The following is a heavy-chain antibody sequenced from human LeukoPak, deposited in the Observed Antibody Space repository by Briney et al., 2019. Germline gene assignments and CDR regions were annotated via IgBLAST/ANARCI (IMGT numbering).Heavy chain of an antibody. V-gene: IGHV3-30*04. J-gene: IGHJ4*02. CDR3: ARDVTPGVAWGY. CDR2: IQYDGSNE. CDR1: GLTFVSYA. Sequence: PGGSLKLSWPAPGLTFVSYAFHWFARAQGKGRRGLQYIQYDGSNEQYAHSVKGRFRISRDSSKNILYLQMNSLRAEDTAVYYCARDVTPGVAWGYWGQGTLVTVSS. D-gene: IGHD2-15*01.